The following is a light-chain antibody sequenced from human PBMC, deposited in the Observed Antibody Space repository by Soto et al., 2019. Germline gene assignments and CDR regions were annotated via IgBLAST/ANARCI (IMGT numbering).Light chain of an antibody. CDR2: DAS. CDR3: QQRINWPWT. CDR1: QSVRNY. V-gene: IGKV3-11*01. Sequence: EIVLTQSPATLSLSPGERATLSCRASQSVRNYLAWYQQKPGQAPRLLIYDASNRATGIPGRFSDSGSGTDFTLTNSSLEPEDFAVYYCQQRINWPWTFGQGTKVEIK. J-gene: IGKJ1*01.